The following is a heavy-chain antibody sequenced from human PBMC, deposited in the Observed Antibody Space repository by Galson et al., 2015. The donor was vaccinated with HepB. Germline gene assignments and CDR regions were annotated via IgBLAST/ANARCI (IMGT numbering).Heavy chain of an antibody. CDR3: AKDDVVTPTHYFDY. Sequence: SLRLSCAASGFSFSNYVMHWVRQAPGKGLEWVALMSSDGSTKYYADSVKGRFTISRDNSESTLYLQMNSLTAEDTAVYYCAKDDVVTPTHYFDYWGQGTLVTVSS. CDR2: MSSDGSTK. J-gene: IGHJ4*02. V-gene: IGHV3-30*18. D-gene: IGHD2-21*02. CDR1: GFSFSNYV.